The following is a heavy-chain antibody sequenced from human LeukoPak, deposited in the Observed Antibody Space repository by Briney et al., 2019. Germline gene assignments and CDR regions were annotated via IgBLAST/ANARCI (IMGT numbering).Heavy chain of an antibody. Sequence: GASVKVSCKASGYNFTGFYIHWVRQATGQGLEWMGWINPNIGGTSYAQKFQGRVTMTRDTSISTAYMELSRLRSDDTAVYYCSREMGNWGQGTLLTVSS. D-gene: IGHD7-27*01. CDR1: GYNFTGFY. J-gene: IGHJ4*02. V-gene: IGHV1-2*02. CDR2: INPNIGGT. CDR3: SREMGN.